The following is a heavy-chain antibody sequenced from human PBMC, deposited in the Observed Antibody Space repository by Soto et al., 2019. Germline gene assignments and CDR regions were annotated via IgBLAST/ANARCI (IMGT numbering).Heavy chain of an antibody. Sequence: PSETLSLTCTVSGGSISSYYWSWIRQPPGKGLEWIGYIYYSGSTNYNPSLKSRVTISVDTSKNQFSLKLSSVTAADTAVYYCASLPSSWSYYYYGMDVWGQGTTVTVSS. CDR2: IYYSGST. CDR1: GGSISSYY. J-gene: IGHJ6*02. V-gene: IGHV4-59*01. CDR3: ASLPSSWSYYYYGMDV. D-gene: IGHD6-13*01.